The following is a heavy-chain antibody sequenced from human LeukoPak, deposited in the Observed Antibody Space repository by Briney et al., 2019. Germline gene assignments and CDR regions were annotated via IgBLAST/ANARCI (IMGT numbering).Heavy chain of an antibody. Sequence: PGGSLSLSCAASGFTVNNNYMSWVRQAPGKGLEWVSVIYGGGSTYYADSVKGRFTISRDNSRNTLYLQMNILRDEDTAVYYCARDRGEPWYYYYAMDVWGQGTTVTVSS. V-gene: IGHV3-53*01. CDR3: ARDRGEPWYYYYAMDV. J-gene: IGHJ6*02. CDR1: GFTVNNNY. CDR2: IYGGGST.